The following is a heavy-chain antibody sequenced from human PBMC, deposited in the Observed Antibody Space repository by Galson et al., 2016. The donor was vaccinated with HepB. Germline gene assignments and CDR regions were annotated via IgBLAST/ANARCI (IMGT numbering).Heavy chain of an antibody. D-gene: IGHD6-13*01. Sequence: SVKVSCKASGGTFSSYAISWVRQAPGQGLEWMGGIIPIFGTAHYAQKFQGRVTITADKSTSTAYMELSSLRSEDTAVYYCARTTSSSWYRKWYYFDYWGQGTLVTVSS. J-gene: IGHJ4*02. V-gene: IGHV1-69*06. CDR2: IIPIFGTA. CDR1: GGTFSSYA. CDR3: ARTTSSSWYRKWYYFDY.